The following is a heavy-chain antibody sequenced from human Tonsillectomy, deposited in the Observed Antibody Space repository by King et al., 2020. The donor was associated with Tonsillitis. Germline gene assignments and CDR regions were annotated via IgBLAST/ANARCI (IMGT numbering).Heavy chain of an antibody. Sequence: VQLVESGGGVVQPGRSLRLSCAASGFTFSSYGMHWVRQAPGKGLEWVAVIWYDGSNKYYADSVKGRFTISRDNSKNTLYLQMNSLRAEDTAVYYCASDPLYCSGGSCYSSYYYYYMDVWGKGTTVTVSS. CDR3: ASDPLYCSGGSCYSSYYYYYMDV. D-gene: IGHD2-15*01. J-gene: IGHJ6*03. CDR1: GFTFSSYG. CDR2: IWYDGSNK. V-gene: IGHV3-33*08.